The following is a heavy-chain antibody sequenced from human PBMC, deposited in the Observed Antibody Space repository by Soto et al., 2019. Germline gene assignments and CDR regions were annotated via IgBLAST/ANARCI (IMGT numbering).Heavy chain of an antibody. Sequence: QVQLVQSGAEVKKPGSSVKVSCKASGGTFSSYTISWVRQAPGQGLEWMGRIIPILGIANYAQKFQGRVTITADKSTSAAYMELSSLRSEDTAVYYCARAATVTNWYFDLWGRGTLVTVSS. CDR2: IIPILGIA. CDR1: GGTFSSYT. CDR3: ARAATVTNWYFDL. J-gene: IGHJ2*01. V-gene: IGHV1-69*02. D-gene: IGHD4-17*01.